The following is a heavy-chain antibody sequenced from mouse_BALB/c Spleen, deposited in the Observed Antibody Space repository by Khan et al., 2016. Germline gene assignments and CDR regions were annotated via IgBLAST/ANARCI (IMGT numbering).Heavy chain of an antibody. CDR2: IRLKSNNYAT. CDR3: TKAHYSFAY. Sequence: EVQLQESGGGLVQPGGSMKLSCVASGFTFSNYWMNWVRQSPEKGLEWVAEIRLKSNNYATHYAESVKGKFTISRDDSKNSVYLQMNNLRAEDTVIYYCTKAHYSFAYWGQGTLVTVSA. CDR1: GFTFSNYW. J-gene: IGHJ3*01. D-gene: IGHD1-2*01. V-gene: IGHV6-6*02.